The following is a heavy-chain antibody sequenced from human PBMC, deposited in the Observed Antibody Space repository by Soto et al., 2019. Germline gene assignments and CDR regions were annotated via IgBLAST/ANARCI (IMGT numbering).Heavy chain of an antibody. Sequence: GGSLRLSCAASGFTFSNYWMYWVRQAPGKGLVWVSRITGDGSSTAYADSVKGRFTISRDNAKNTLYLQMNSLTVEDTAVYYCARGYSASARAYRGQGTLVTVSS. V-gene: IGHV3-74*01. CDR3: ARGYSASARAY. CDR2: ITGDGSST. D-gene: IGHD3-10*01. J-gene: IGHJ4*02. CDR1: GFTFSNYW.